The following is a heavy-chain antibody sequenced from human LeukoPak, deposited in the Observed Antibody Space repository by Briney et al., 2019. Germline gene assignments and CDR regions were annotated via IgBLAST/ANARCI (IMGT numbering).Heavy chain of an antibody. V-gene: IGHV5-51*01. J-gene: IGHJ6*03. CDR2: IYPGDSDT. D-gene: IGHD3-10*01. CDR1: GYSFTSYW. CDR3: ARHMMVRGVIITKGPSYYMDV. Sequence: GESLKISCKGSGYSFTSYWIGWVRQMPGKGLEWMGIIYPGDSDTRYSPSFQGQVTISADKSISTAYLQWSSLKASDTAMYYCARHMMVRGVIITKGPSYYMDVWGKGTTVTVSS.